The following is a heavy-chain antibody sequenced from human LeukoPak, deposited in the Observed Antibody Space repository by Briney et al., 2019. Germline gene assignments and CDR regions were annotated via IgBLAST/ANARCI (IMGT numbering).Heavy chain of an antibody. CDR3: ASSDGQPPRFDSSYDVFDY. V-gene: IGHV4-4*02. CDR1: GGSVISGNW. D-gene: IGHD5-12*01. Sequence: SETLSLTCAVSGGSVISGNWWSWVRQPPGKGLEWIGEIYHSGRTNYNPSLKSRVTISLDKSKNQFSLNLSSVTAADTALYYCASSDGQPPRFDSSYDVFDYWGQGTLVTVSS. CDR2: IYHSGRT. J-gene: IGHJ4*02.